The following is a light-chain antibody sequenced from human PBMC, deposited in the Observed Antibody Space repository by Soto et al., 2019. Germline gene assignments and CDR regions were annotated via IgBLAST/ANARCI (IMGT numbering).Light chain of an antibody. J-gene: IGKJ1*01. CDR1: QSISNF. CDR2: AVS. Sequence: DIQMTQSPSPLSASVGDRVTITCRASQSISNFLNWYQQKPGKAPNLLIYAVSNLQSGVPSRFSGSGSGTEFTLTIASLLPEDFATYYCQQSYGTPKTFGQGTKVEIK. V-gene: IGKV1-39*01. CDR3: QQSYGTPKT.